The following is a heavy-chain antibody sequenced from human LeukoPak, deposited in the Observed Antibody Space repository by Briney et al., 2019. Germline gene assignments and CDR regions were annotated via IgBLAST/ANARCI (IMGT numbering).Heavy chain of an antibody. Sequence: GGPLRLSCAASGFAVVDHFIYWVRQAPGKGLEWVSTINGVGATFYADSVKGRFSISRDRFKNTFHLQMNSLRADDTAVYSCARRGVQGYMDVWGEGTTVTVSS. CDR1: GFAVVDHF. V-gene: IGHV3-23*01. CDR3: ARRGVQGYMDV. D-gene: IGHD1-26*01. CDR2: INGVGAT. J-gene: IGHJ6*03.